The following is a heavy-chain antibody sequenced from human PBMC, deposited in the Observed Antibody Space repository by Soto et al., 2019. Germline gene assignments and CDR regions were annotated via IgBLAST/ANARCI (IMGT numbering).Heavy chain of an antibody. J-gene: IGHJ4*02. Sequence: GGSLRLSCAASGFTVSSNYMSWVRQAPGKGLEWVSVIYSGGSTYYADSVKGRFTISRDNSKNTLYLQMNSLRAEDTAVYYCARGAFSQPGYYHTYLDYWGQATLVTVSS. V-gene: IGHV3-53*01. CDR1: GFTVSSNY. CDR3: ARGAFSQPGYYHTYLDY. D-gene: IGHD3-22*01. CDR2: IYSGGST.